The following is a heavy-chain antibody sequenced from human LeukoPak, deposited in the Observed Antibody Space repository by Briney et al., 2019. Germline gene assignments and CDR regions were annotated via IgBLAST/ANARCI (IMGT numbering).Heavy chain of an antibody. J-gene: IGHJ4*02. CDR2: IYPGDSDT. Sequence: GESLKISCKGSGYSFTSYWIGWVRQMPGKGLEWMGIIYPGDSDTRYSPSFQGQVTISADKSISTAYLQWSSLKASDTAMYYCARLFRAYYDSSGYYWDSYYFDYWGQGTLVTVSS. CDR1: GYSFTSYW. V-gene: IGHV5-51*01. D-gene: IGHD3-22*01. CDR3: ARLFRAYYDSSGYYWDSYYFDY.